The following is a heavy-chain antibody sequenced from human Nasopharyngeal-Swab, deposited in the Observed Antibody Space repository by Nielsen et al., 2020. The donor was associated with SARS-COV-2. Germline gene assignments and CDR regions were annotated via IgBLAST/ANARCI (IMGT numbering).Heavy chain of an antibody. Sequence: GESLKISCAASGFTFSSYSMNWVRQAPGKGLEWVSSISSSSSYIYYADSVKGRFPISRDNAKNSLYLQMNSLRAEDTAVYYCASVEEGDWGQGTLVTVSS. D-gene: IGHD3-16*01. CDR3: ASVEEGD. CDR1: GFTFSSYS. CDR2: ISSSSSYI. V-gene: IGHV3-21*01. J-gene: IGHJ4*02.